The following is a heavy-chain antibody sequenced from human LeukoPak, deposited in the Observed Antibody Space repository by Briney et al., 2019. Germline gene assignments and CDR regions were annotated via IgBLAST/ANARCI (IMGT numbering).Heavy chain of an antibody. CDR2: IYSGGST. J-gene: IGHJ5*02. D-gene: IGHD2-15*01. Sequence: PGGSLRLSCAASGFTVSSNYMSWVRQAPGKGLEWVSVIYSGGSTYYADSVKGRFTISRDNSKNTLYLQMNSLRAEDTAVYYCPSPVRRGYWRGGSPPPKDCSPPGAQETLAPFS. CDR3: PSPVRRGYWRGGSPPPKDCSPP. CDR1: GFTVSSNY. V-gene: IGHV3-66*01.